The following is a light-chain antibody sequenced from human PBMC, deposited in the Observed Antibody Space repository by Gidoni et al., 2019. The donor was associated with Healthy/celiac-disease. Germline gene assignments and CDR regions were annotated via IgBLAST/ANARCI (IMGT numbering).Light chain of an antibody. CDR2: GAS. CDR1: QSVSSN. CDR3: QQYNNWPPLT. Sequence: EIVMTQSPATLSVYPGERATLSCRASQSVSSNLAWYQQKTGQAPRLRIYGASTRATGIPARFSGSGSGKEFTLTISSLQSEDFAVYYCQQYNNWPPLTFGPGTKVDIK. J-gene: IGKJ3*01. V-gene: IGKV3-15*01.